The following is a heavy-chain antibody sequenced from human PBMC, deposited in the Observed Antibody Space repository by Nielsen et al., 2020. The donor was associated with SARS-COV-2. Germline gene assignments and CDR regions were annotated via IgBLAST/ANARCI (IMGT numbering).Heavy chain of an antibody. CDR2: INHSGST. CDR3: AREESGYCSSTSCYVFDY. CDR1: GGSFSGYY. D-gene: IGHD2-2*01. J-gene: IGHJ4*02. Sequence: SETLSLTCAVYGGSFSGYYWSWIRQPPGKGLEWIGEINHSGSTNYNPSLKSRVTISVDTSKNQFSLKLSSVTAADTAVYYCAREESGYCSSTSCYVFDYWGQGTLVTVSS. V-gene: IGHV4-34*01.